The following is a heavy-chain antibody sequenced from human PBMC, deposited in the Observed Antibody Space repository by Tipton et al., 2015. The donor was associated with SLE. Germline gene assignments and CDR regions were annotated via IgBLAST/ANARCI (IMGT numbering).Heavy chain of an antibody. Sequence: TLSLTCTVSGGSINNYYWTWIRQPPGKGLEWIGYISYSGSTNYNPSLKSRLTISVDTSKNQFSLRLNSVTAADTAVYYCAREPNFGDPGTFDYWGQGTLVTVSS. CDR1: GGSINNYY. CDR3: AREPNFGDPGTFDY. D-gene: IGHD4-17*01. CDR2: ISYSGST. J-gene: IGHJ4*02. V-gene: IGHV4-59*01.